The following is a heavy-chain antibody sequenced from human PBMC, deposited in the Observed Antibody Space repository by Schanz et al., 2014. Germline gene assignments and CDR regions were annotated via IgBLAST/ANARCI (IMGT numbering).Heavy chain of an antibody. CDR3: AKSKSQLPLFDY. V-gene: IGHV3-23*01. CDR2: LTGSGGGT. J-gene: IGHJ4*02. Sequence: EVKLLESGGHLVQPGGSLRLSCVASGFTFSTYAMSWVRQAPGKGPEWVSSLTGSGGGTYYTDAVKGRFTISRDSSKNTLYLQMSSLRADDTAVYYCAKSKSQLPLFDYWGQGTLVAVSS. CDR1: GFTFSTYA. D-gene: IGHD2-21*01.